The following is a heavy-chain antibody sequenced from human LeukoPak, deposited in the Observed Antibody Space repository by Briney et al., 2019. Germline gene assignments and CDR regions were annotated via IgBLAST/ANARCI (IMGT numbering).Heavy chain of an antibody. CDR2: MNQDGSEK. D-gene: IGHD6-13*01. V-gene: IGHV3-7*05. CDR3: ARARGMDV. J-gene: IGHJ3*01. CDR1: GFAFSSHW. Sequence: PGGSLRLSCGASGFAFSSHWMSWGRPAPGKGLEWVANMNQDGSEKYYVDSVKGRFTISRDNAKNSLYLQMNSLRAEDAAVYYCARARGMDVWGQGTMVTVSS.